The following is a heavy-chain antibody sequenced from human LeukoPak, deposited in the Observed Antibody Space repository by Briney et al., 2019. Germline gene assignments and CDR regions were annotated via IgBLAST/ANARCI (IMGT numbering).Heavy chain of an antibody. D-gene: IGHD6-19*01. J-gene: IGHJ4*02. CDR1: GFSFSIYG. Sequence: PGGSLRLSCAASGFSFSIYGMHWVRQAPGKGLEWVAVISEDGKNKYYADSVKGRITISRDNSKNTLYLQMNSLTAEDTAVFYCAKGLAGYTSGWYGIFDYWGQGALVTVSS. V-gene: IGHV3-30*18. CDR2: ISEDGKNK. CDR3: AKGLAGYTSGWYGIFDY.